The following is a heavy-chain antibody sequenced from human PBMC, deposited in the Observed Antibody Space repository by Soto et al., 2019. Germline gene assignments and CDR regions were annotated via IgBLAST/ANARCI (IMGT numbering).Heavy chain of an antibody. CDR2: ISYDGSNK. CDR1: GFTFSSYG. J-gene: IGHJ6*02. V-gene: IGHV3-30*18. CDR3: AKDPCYYGSGRHPCGMDV. Sequence: GGSLRLSCAASGFTFSSYGMHWVRQAPGKGLEWVAVISYDGSNKYYADSVKGRFTISRDNSKNTLYLQMNSLRAEDTAVYYCAKDPCYYGSGRHPCGMDVWGQGTTVTVSS. D-gene: IGHD3-10*01.